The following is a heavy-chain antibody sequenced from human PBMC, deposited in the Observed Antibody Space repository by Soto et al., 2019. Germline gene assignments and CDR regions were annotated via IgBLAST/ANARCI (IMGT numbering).Heavy chain of an antibody. CDR1: VFTFSIYA. CDR2: IYSGGST. J-gene: IGHJ4*02. V-gene: IGHV3-53*01. CDR3: ARLPVGGFDY. Sequence: WGSPRISCASSVFTFSIYAMSWVRQAPGKGLEWVSVIYSGGSTYYADSVKGRFTISRDNSKNTLYLQMNSLRAEDTAVYYCARLPVGGFDYWGQGTLVTVSS. D-gene: IGHD2-15*01.